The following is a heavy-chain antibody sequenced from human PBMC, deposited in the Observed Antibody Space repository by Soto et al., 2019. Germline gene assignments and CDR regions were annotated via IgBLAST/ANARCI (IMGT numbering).Heavy chain of an antibody. CDR3: AKEREQLVGSYFDY. Sequence: PGGSLRLSCAASGFTSSSYGMHWVRQAPGKGLEWVAVISYDGSNKYYADSVKGRFTISRDNSKNTLYLQMNSLRAEDTAVYYCAKEREQLVGSYFDYWGQGTLVTVSS. CDR1: GFTSSSYG. V-gene: IGHV3-30*18. J-gene: IGHJ4*02. CDR2: ISYDGSNK. D-gene: IGHD6-13*01.